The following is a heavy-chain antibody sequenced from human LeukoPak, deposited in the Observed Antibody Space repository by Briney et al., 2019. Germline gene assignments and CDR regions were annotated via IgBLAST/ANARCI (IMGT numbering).Heavy chain of an antibody. CDR2: ISSSIYI. CDR1: GFTFSNYN. CDR3: ARTLYSIVPAVDDYFDS. J-gene: IGHJ4*02. V-gene: IGHV3-21*01. D-gene: IGHD2/OR15-2a*01. Sequence: GGSLRLSCAVSGFTFSNYNMNWVRQAPGKGLEWVSSISSSIYISYADSVKGRFTISRDNTKNALYLQMNSLRAEDTAVFYCARTLYSIVPAVDDYFDSWGQGTLVTVSS.